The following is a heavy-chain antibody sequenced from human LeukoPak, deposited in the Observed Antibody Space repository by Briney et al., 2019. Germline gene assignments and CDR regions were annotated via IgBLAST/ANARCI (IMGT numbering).Heavy chain of an antibody. J-gene: IGHJ5*02. D-gene: IGHD4-17*01. V-gene: IGHV4-34*01. CDR3: ARLRCRRTRVIRVRPSGSFDL. CDR2: INHSGST. Sequence: SETLSLTCAVYGGSFSGYYWSWIRQPPGKGLEWIGEINHSGSTNYNPSLKSRVTISVDTSKNQFSLKLSSVTAADTAVYYCARLRCRRTRVIRVRPSGSFDLWGQGTLVTVSS. CDR1: GGSFSGYY.